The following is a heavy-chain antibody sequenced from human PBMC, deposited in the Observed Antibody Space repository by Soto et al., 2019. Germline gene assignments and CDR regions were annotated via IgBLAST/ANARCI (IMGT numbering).Heavy chain of an antibody. CDR2: LWYDGSSE. CDR1: GFSFSFSG. Sequence: QVHLVESGGGVVQPGRSLRLSCAASGFSFSFSGMHWVRQAPGKGLEWVAGLWYDGSSENYADSVKGRFTISRHNSKNTLHLQMDSLRVEDTAMYYCAIGLAKVAGGAFDIWGQGTMVIVSS. CDR3: AIGLAKVAGGAFDI. J-gene: IGHJ3*02. V-gene: IGHV3-33*01. D-gene: IGHD3-16*01.